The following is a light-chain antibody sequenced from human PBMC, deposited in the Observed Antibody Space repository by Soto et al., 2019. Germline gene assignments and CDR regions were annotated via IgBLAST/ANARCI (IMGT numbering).Light chain of an antibody. CDR3: QQYNNWPQT. V-gene: IGKV1-12*01. CDR2: AAS. CDR1: RDISSW. Sequence: DIHLTQSPASVSAPVGDRVTIACRASRDISSWLAWYQQKPGQAPNILVFAASTLQRGVPTRFSGRGSGTEFTLTIDSLQPEDFAVYYCQQYNNWPQTFGQGTEVDIK. J-gene: IGKJ1*01.